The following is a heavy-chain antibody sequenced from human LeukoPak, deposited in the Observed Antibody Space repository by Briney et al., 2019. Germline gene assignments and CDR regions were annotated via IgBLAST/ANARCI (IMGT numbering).Heavy chain of an antibody. CDR2: ISGSGGST. V-gene: IGHV3-23*01. CDR1: GFTFSRYA. D-gene: IGHD3-22*01. Sequence: PGGSLGLFCAASGFTFSRYAMSWVRQAPGKGLEWVSAISGSGGSTYYADSVEGRFTISRDNSKNTLYLQMNSLRAEDTAVYYCAKGEYYYDSSGHFDYWGQGTLVTVSS. J-gene: IGHJ4*02. CDR3: AKGEYYYDSSGHFDY.